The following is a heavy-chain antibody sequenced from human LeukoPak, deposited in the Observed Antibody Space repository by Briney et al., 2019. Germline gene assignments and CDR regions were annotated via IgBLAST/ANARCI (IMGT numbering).Heavy chain of an antibody. CDR1: GGTFSSYA. J-gene: IGHJ5*02. CDR2: IIPIFGTA. CDR3: ARSHWNDGAWFDP. D-gene: IGHD1-1*01. V-gene: IGHV1-69*13. Sequence: ASVKVSCKASGGTFSSYAISWVRQAPGQGLEWMGGIIPIFGTANYAQKFQGRVTITADESTSTAYMELGSLRSEDTAVYYCARSHWNDGAWFDPWGQGTLVTVSS.